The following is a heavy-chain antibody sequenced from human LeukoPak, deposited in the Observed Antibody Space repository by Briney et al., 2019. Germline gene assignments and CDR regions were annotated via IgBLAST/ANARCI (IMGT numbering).Heavy chain of an antibody. V-gene: IGHV3-9*01. CDR3: AKDVGAYGDSRGFDY. D-gene: IGHD4-17*01. Sequence: PGGSLRLSCAASGFTFSSYTMNWVRQAPGKGLEWVSGLSWNSGKIGYANSVKGRFTISRDNAKNSLYLQMNNLRAEDTALYYCAKDVGAYGDSRGFDYWGQGTLVTVSS. J-gene: IGHJ4*02. CDR2: LSWNSGKI. CDR1: GFTFSSYT.